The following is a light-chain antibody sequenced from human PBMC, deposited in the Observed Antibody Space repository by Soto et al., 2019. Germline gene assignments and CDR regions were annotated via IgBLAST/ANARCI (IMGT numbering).Light chain of an antibody. CDR2: GAS. Sequence: EIVLTQSPGTLSLSPGERATLSCRASQSVSSSFLAWYQQKPGQAPRLLIYGASSRATGIPDRFSGSGSGTDFTLTISRLEPEDFAGYYCPQYCSSPWTFGQGTKVEIK. CDR3: PQYCSSPWT. CDR1: QSVSSSF. V-gene: IGKV3-20*01. J-gene: IGKJ1*01.